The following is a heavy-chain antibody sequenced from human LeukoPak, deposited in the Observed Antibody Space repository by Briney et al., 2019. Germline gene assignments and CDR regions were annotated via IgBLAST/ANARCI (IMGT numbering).Heavy chain of an antibody. D-gene: IGHD6-19*01. J-gene: IGHJ3*02. CDR1: AGSISSYY. CDR2: IYTSGST. V-gene: IGHV4-4*07. CDR3: ARDIAVVGTGAFDI. Sequence: PSETLSLTCTVSAGSISSYYRSWIRQPAGKGLEWIGRIYTSGSTNYNPSLKSRVTMSVDTSKNQSSLKLSRVTAADTAVYYCARDIAVVGTGAFDIWGQGTMVTVSS.